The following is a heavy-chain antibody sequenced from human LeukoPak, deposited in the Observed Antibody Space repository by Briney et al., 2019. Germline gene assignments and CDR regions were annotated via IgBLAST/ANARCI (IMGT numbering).Heavy chain of an antibody. D-gene: IGHD2-21*02. CDR1: GFTFSRFG. V-gene: IGHV3-33*01. CDR3: ARDSAPYCGGDCYFDY. J-gene: IGHJ4*01. CDR2: IWFDGSST. Sequence: GRSLRLSCAASGFTFSRFGMHWVRQAPGKGLEWEAVIWFDGSSTYYADSVKGRLTISRDNSKNMLYLQMNSLRVEDTGVYFCARDSAPYCGGDCYFDYWGHGTLVTVSS.